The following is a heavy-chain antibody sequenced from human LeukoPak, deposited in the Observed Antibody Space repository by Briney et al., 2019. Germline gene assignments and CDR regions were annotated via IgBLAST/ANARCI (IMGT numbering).Heavy chain of an antibody. V-gene: IGHV1-2*02. Sequence: ASVKVSCKASGYIITDHALHWVRQAPGQGLEWMGWIKFDDGGTSYGRNLRGRVTMTRDTSVSTVYMELSRLTSDDTALYYCARITMLRGVTNDYWGQGTLVTVSS. CDR2: IKFDDGGT. J-gene: IGHJ4*02. D-gene: IGHD3-10*01. CDR1: GYIITDHA. CDR3: ARITMLRGVTNDY.